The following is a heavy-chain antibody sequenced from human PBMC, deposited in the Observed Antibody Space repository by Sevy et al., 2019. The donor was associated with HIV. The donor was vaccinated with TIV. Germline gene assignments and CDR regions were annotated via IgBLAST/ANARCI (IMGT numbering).Heavy chain of an antibody. CDR1: GYRFADYW. CDR3: ARGARGTLPAYYYYTLNV. Sequence: GESLKISCKASGYRFADYWIGWVRQMPRKGLEYMGIIYPGDSDTRYSPPFQGQVTISVDKSISTAYLQWSSLKASDSAIYYCARGARGTLPAYYYYTLNVWGQGTTVTVSS. CDR2: IYPGDSDT. D-gene: IGHD1-1*01. V-gene: IGHV5-51*01. J-gene: IGHJ6*02.